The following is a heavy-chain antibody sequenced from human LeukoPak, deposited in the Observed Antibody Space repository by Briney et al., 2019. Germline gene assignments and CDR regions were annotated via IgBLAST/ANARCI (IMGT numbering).Heavy chain of an antibody. J-gene: IGHJ6*03. CDR3: ARQGPLNYMDV. V-gene: IGHV4-34*01. CDR1: GGSFSGYY. CDR2: IYYSGST. Sequence: PSETLSLTCAVYGGSFSGYYWSWIRQPPGKGLEWIGGIYYSGSTYYNPSLKSRVTISVDTSKNQFSLKLSSVTAADTAVYYCARQGPLNYMDVWGKGTTVTVSS.